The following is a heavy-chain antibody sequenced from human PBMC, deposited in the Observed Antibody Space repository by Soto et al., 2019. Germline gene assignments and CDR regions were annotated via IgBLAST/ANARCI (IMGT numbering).Heavy chain of an antibody. J-gene: IGHJ6*03. V-gene: IGHV2-70*11. CDR2: IDWDDDK. D-gene: IGHD2-2*01. Sequence: QSGPTLVNPTQTLTLTCTFSGFSLSTSGMCVSWIRQPPGKALEWLARIDWDDDKYYSTSLKTRLTISKDTSKNQVVLTMTNMDPVDTATYYCARIRRYCSSTSCSHYYYYMDVWGKGTTVTVSS. CDR1: GFSLSTSGMC. CDR3: ARIRRYCSSTSCSHYYYYMDV.